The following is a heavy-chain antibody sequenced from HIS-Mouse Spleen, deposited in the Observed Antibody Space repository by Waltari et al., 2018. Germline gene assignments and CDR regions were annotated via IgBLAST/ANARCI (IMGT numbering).Heavy chain of an antibody. CDR3: AREIPYSSSWYDWYFDL. Sequence: QLQLQESGPGLVKPSETLSLTCTVSGGSLSSSSYYWGWIPQPPGKGLEWIGGIYYSGSTYYNPSLKSRVTISVDTSKNQFSLKLSSVTAADTAVYYCAREIPYSSSWYDWYFDLWGRGTLVTVSS. V-gene: IGHV4-39*07. CDR1: GGSLSSSSYY. CDR2: IYYSGST. D-gene: IGHD6-13*01. J-gene: IGHJ2*01.